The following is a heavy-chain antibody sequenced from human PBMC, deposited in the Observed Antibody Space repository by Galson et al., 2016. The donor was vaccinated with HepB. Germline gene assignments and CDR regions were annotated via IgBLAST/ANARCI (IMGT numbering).Heavy chain of an antibody. D-gene: IGHD1-26*01. CDR3: ARSTRWSFRPNYFDC. CDR2: IKQDGSEK. CDR1: GFSFSRYG. V-gene: IGHV3-7*01. Sequence: SLRLSCAASGFSFSRYGMHWVRQAPGKGLEWVANIKQDGSEKYSVDSVRGRFTISRDNAKNSLYLQMNSLRAEDTAVYYCARSTRWSFRPNYFDCWGQGTLVTVSS. J-gene: IGHJ4*02.